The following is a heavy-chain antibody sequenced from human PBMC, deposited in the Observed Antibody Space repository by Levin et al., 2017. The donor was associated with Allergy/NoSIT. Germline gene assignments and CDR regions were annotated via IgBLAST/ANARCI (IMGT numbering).Heavy chain of an antibody. V-gene: IGHV1-18*01. CDR3: ARVPGGDCSGGTCYSFHMDV. CDR1: GYTFTSYG. J-gene: IGHJ6*03. CDR2: ISADNGDT. D-gene: IGHD2-15*01. Sequence: ASVKVSCKSSGYTFTSYGISWVRQAPGQGLEWVGWISADNGDTNFAQKLQGRITMTTDTSTSTAYMELRSLRCDDTAVYYCARVPGGDCSGGTCYSFHMDVWGKGTTVTVSS.